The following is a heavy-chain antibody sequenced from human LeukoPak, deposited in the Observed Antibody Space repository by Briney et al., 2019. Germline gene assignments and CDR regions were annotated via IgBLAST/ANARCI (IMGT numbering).Heavy chain of an antibody. CDR3: AAWDPNFYYMDV. CDR1: GVTNS. CDR2: ISASGGGT. V-gene: IGHV3-23*01. Sequence: PGGSLRLSCAMSGVTNSMSWVRRAPGKGLEWVSSISASGGGTHYTGSVKGRFTISRDNSKKTIYLQMNSLRVDDTAKYFCAAWDPNFYYMDVWGKGTTVTVSS. D-gene: IGHD1-26*01. J-gene: IGHJ6*03.